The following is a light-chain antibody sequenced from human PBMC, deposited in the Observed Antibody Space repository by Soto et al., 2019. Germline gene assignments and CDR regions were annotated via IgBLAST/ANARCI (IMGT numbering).Light chain of an antibody. J-gene: IGLJ2*01. CDR2: EVS. Sequence: QSALTQPASVSGSPGQSIAISCTGTSSDIGAYNYVSWYQRHPGKAPKLMIYEVSNRPSGVSNRFSGSKSGNTASLTISGLQADDEADYYCSSFTSSLTLVFGGGTKVTVL. CDR1: SSDIGAYNY. CDR3: SSFTSSLTLV. V-gene: IGLV2-14*01.